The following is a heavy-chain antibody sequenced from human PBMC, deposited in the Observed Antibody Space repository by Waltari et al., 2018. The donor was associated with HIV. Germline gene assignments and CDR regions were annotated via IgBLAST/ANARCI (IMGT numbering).Heavy chain of an antibody. J-gene: IGHJ3*02. CDR3: AHILTHYDTNGHYWSPNGFDI. CDR1: GFSLSPTGVG. CDR2: IYWNDDK. D-gene: IGHD3-22*01. Sequence: QITLKESGPTLVRPTQTLTLTCSFSGFSLSPTGVGVGWIRQSPGKALECLALIYWNDDKRYSPSLKSMLNITKDTSRNQVVLILTNMDPEDTAIYYCAHILTHYDTNGHYWSPNGFDIWGQGTMVSVSS. V-gene: IGHV2-5*01.